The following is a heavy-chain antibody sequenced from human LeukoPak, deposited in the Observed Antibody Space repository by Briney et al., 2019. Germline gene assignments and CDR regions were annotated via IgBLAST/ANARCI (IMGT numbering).Heavy chain of an antibody. V-gene: IGHV1-46*04. CDR1: GYTFTSYY. Sequence: GASVKVSCKASGYTFTSYYIHWVRQAPGQGLEWMGIINPSGGNTNYAQKLQGRVTMTRDTSTSTVYMELSSLRSEDTAVYYCARRDCGSASCPLDYWGQGTLVTVSS. CDR3: ARRDCGSASCPLDY. CDR2: INPSGGNT. J-gene: IGHJ4*02. D-gene: IGHD2-2*01.